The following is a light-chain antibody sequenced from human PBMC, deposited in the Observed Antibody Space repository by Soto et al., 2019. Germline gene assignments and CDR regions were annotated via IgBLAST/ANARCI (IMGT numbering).Light chain of an antibody. Sequence: DIHMTQSPSSLSASVGDRVTITCRASQSISNYLNWYQQKPGKAPNLLIYIASNLHSGVPSRFSGSGSGTDFTLTISSLQPEDFATYYCQQSYSTPYTSGQGTKVDIK. CDR2: IAS. CDR1: QSISNY. J-gene: IGKJ2*01. CDR3: QQSYSTPYT. V-gene: IGKV1-39*01.